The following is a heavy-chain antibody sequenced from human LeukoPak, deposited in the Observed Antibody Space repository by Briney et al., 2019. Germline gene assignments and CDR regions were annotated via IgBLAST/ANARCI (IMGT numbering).Heavy chain of an antibody. J-gene: IGHJ4*02. D-gene: IGHD3-10*01. CDR1: GGSISSSNYY. CDR3: ARGWFGSY. Sequence: SETLSLTCTVSGGSISSSNYYWGWIRQPPGKGLEWIGEINHSGSTNYNPSLKSRVTISVDTSKNQFSLKLSSVTAADTAVYYCARGWFGSYWGQGTLVTVSS. V-gene: IGHV4-39*07. CDR2: INHSGST.